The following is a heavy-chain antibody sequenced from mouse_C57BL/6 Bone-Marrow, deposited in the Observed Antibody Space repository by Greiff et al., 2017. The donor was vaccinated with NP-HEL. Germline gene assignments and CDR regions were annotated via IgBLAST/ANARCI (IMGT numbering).Heavy chain of an antibody. CDR2: ISDGGSYT. CDR3: AREPSYFDY. V-gene: IGHV5-4*01. CDR1: GFTFSSYA. Sequence: EVQVVESGGGLVKPGGSLKLSCAASGFTFSSYAMSWVRQTPEKRLEWVATISDGGSYTYYPDNVKGRFTISRDNAKNNLYLQMSHLKSEDTAMYYCAREPSYFDYWGQGTTLTVSS. J-gene: IGHJ2*01.